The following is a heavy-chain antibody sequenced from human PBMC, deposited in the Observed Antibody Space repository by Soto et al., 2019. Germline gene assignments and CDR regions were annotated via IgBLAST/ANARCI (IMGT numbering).Heavy chain of an antibody. CDR1: GGSFSGYY. D-gene: IGHD1-7*01. V-gene: IGHV4-34*01. CDR3: ASSTAGITGTKVTRNWYFDL. CDR2: INHSGST. Sequence: PSETLSLTCAVYGGSFSGYYWSWIRQPPGKGLEWIGEINHSGSTNYNPSLKSRVTISVDTSKNQFSLKLSSVTAADTAVYYCASSTAGITGTKVTRNWYFDLWGRGTLVTVSS. J-gene: IGHJ2*01.